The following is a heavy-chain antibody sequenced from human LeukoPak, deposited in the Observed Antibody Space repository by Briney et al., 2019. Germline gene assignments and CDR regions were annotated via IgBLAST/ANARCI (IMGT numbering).Heavy chain of an antibody. D-gene: IGHD3-3*01. CDR1: GLSLRRFY. V-gene: IGHV4-59*12. J-gene: IGHJ4*02. CDR2: IYHSGST. CDR3: AREPPITIFGVVTGRSYYFNY. Sequence: PSDTLSLTCTVSGLSLRRFYWSWLRQPPGKGLEWIGYIYHSGSTNYNPSLKSRVTLSVDTSKNQFSLKLTSATAEDTAVYYCAREPPITIFGVVTGRSYYFNYWGQGSLVTVSS.